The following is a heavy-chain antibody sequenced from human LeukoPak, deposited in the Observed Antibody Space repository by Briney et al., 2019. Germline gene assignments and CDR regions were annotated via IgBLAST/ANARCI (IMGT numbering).Heavy chain of an antibody. CDR2: ISISGSTV. CDR1: GFTFSDYY. D-gene: IGHD3-22*01. V-gene: IGHV3-11*04. Sequence: PGGSLRLSCAASGFTFSDYYMSWIRQAPGKGLEWVSYISISGSTVYYPDSVKGRFTISRDNAKNSLYLQMNSLRAEDTAVYFCASSATYYDSSGYKAQYFEFWGRGTLVAVSS. CDR3: ASSATYYDSSGYKAQYFEF. J-gene: IGHJ2*01.